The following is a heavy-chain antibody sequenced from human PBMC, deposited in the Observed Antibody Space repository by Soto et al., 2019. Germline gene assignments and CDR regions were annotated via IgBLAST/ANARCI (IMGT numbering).Heavy chain of an antibody. J-gene: IGHJ1*01. CDR2: INPDGSLK. V-gene: IGHV3-7*03. Sequence: PGGSLRLSCVASGFTISNYWMSWLRQAPGKGLEWAAHINPDGSLKYYLDSVRGRFTISRDIFKNSLYLEMNSLRVEDTAVYYSVKWQTRNNIWGQGTLVTVSS. D-gene: IGHD1-1*01. CDR3: VKWQTRNNI. CDR1: GFTISNYW.